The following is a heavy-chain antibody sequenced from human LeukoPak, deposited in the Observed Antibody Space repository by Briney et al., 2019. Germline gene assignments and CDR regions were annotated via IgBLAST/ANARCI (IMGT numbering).Heavy chain of an antibody. CDR2: ISYDGSNK. D-gene: IGHD1-26*01. CDR3: ANGGHIVEATILELPDAFDI. J-gene: IGHJ3*02. Sequence: PGGSLRLSCAASGFTFSSYGMHWVRQAPGKGLEWVAVISYDGSNKYYADSVKGRFTISRVNSKNTLYLQMNSLRAEDTAVYYCANGGHIVEATILELPDAFDIWGQGTMVTVSS. CDR1: GFTFSSYG. V-gene: IGHV3-30*18.